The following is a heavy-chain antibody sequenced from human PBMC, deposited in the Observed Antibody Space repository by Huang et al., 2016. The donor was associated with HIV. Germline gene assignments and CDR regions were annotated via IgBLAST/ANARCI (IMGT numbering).Heavy chain of an antibody. D-gene: IGHD1-7*01. CDR3: ATKTAGMDI. CDR2: IKQDESEK. Sequence: VESGGSSVQPGGSLKLSCVGSTFTFGAYWMSWVRQPPGEGLEGVANIKQDESEKYYVDSVKGRFNISRDKARKVLFLEMDDLRVEDTAIYFCATKTAGMDIWGQGTTVTVSS. CDR1: TFTFGAYW. J-gene: IGHJ6*02. V-gene: IGHV3-7*01.